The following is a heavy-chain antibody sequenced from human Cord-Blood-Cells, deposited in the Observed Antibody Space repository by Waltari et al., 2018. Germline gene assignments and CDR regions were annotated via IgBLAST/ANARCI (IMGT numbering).Heavy chain of an antibody. Sequence: QVQLVQSGAEVKKPGSSVKVSCKASGGTFSSYAISWVRQAPGQGLEWMGGSIPIFGTANYAQKFQGRVTITADESTSTAYMELSSLRSEDTAVYYCATYRYYDFWSGYWFDPWGQGTLVTVSS. D-gene: IGHD3-3*01. V-gene: IGHV1-69*01. CDR1: GGTFSSYA. CDR2: SIPIFGTA. CDR3: ATYRYYDFWSGYWFDP. J-gene: IGHJ5*02.